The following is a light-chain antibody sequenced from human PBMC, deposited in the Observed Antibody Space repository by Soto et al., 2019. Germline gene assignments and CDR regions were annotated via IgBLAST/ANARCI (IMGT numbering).Light chain of an antibody. CDR3: QQYGSSGT. CDR2: GAS. Sequence: EIVLTQSPGTLSWSLGERATLSCRASQSVSNNYLAWYQQKPGQAPRLLIYGASNRATGIPDRFSGSGSGTDFTLTISRLEPEDFAVYYCQQYGSSGTFGQGTKVDIK. V-gene: IGKV3-20*01. J-gene: IGKJ1*01. CDR1: QSVSNNY.